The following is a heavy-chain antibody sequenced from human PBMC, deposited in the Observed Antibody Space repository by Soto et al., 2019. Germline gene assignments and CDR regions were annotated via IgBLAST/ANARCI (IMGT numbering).Heavy chain of an antibody. Sequence: ASETLSLTCTVSGGSISSGDYYWSWIRQPPGKGLEWIGYIYYSGSTYYNPSLKSRVTISVDTSKNQFSLKLSSVTAADTAVYYWARESSSRWSRDENLIDPWGQASLVTFSS. D-gene: IGHD6-13*01. CDR2: IYYSGST. CDR3: ARESSSRWSRDENLIDP. CDR1: GGSISSGDYY. J-gene: IGHJ5*02. V-gene: IGHV4-30-4*01.